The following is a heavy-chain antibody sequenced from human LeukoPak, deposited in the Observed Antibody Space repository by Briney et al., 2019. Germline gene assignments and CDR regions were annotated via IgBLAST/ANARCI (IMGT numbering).Heavy chain of an antibody. J-gene: IGHJ4*02. CDR3: ASDCGGDCATRPFDY. CDR1: GYTFTGYY. Sequence: ASVKVSCKASGYTFTGYYMHWVRQAPGQGLEWMGWINPNSGGTNYAQKFQGRVTITRDTSISTAYMELSRLRSDDTAVYYCASDCGGDCATRPFDYWGQGTLVTVSS. V-gene: IGHV1-2*02. D-gene: IGHD2-21*02. CDR2: INPNSGGT.